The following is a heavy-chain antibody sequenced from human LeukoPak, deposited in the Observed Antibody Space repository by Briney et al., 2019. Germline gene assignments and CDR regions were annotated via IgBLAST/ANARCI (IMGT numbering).Heavy chain of an antibody. Sequence: QSGGSLRLSCAASGFTFSSYGMHWVRQAPGKGLEWVAVIWYDGSNKYYADSVKGRFTISRDNSKNTLCLQMNSLRAEDTAVYYCARDKYGSGSYSYYFDYWGQGTLVTVSS. CDR1: GFTFSSYG. V-gene: IGHV3-33*01. CDR3: ARDKYGSGSYSYYFDY. J-gene: IGHJ4*02. D-gene: IGHD3-10*01. CDR2: IWYDGSNK.